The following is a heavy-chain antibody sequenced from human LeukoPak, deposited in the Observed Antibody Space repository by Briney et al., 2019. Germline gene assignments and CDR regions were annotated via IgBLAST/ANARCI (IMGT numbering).Heavy chain of an antibody. CDR1: GYSFTNFG. J-gene: IGHJ4*02. CDR2: ISPKSGNT. D-gene: IGHD3-9*01. V-gene: IGHV1-18*04. CDR3: ARDHSVLRYFDVGVLPGDYDY. Sequence: ASVKVSCKASGYSFTNFGITWVRQAPGQGLEWMGWISPKSGNTNFAAKLQGRVTMTTDTSTSTAYMELRSLRSDDTAVYYCARDHSVLRYFDVGVLPGDYDYWGQGTLVTVSS.